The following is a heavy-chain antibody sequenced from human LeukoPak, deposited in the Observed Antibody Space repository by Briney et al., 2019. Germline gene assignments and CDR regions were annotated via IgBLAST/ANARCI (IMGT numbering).Heavy chain of an antibody. D-gene: IGHD4-11*01. CDR3: AKEKSNTWPDSFDM. CDR2: IGGGGSI. CDR1: GFTFSNTY. J-gene: IGHJ3*02. Sequence: GGSLRLSCAVSGFTFSNTYMSWVRQAPGKGLEWVSAIGGGGSIFYADSVKGRFTISRDNSKSTLYLQMNSLRAEDTAVYYCAKEKSNTWPDSFDMWGQGTMVTVSS. V-gene: IGHV3-23*01.